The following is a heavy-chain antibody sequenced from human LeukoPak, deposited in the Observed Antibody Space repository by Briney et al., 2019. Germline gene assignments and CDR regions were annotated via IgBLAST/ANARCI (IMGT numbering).Heavy chain of an antibody. CDR3: AKNLVRGAGFFDY. V-gene: IGHV3-23*01. Sequence: GGSLRLSCAASGFTFSSYAMSWVRQAPGKGLEWVSTIGASGAGTYYADSVKGRFTISRDNSKNTLYLQMNSPRAEDAAVYYCAKNLVRGAGFFDYWGQGTLVTVSS. CDR2: IGASGAGT. J-gene: IGHJ4*02. D-gene: IGHD2-8*02. CDR1: GFTFSSYA.